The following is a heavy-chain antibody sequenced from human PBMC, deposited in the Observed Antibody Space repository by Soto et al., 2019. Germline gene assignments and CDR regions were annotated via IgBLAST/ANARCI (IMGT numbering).Heavy chain of an antibody. CDR3: ARASYFSEKTAYYAKSFKWFDP. CDR1: VFTFRGSE. CDR2: VSYDGDDQ. V-gene: IGHV3-30-3*02. J-gene: IGHJ5*02. D-gene: IGHD3-9*01. Sequence: GGSLRLSCAAPVFTFRGSEMHWVRQAPGKGLEWVAFVSYDGDDQYYADSVKGRFTVSRDNSGNTLHLQMDSLRPEDTAFYYCARASYFSEKTAYYAKSFKWFDPWGQGTLVTVSS.